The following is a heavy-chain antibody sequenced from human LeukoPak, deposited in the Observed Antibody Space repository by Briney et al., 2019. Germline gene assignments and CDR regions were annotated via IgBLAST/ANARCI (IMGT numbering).Heavy chain of an antibody. CDR1: GFTFSNYW. V-gene: IGHV3-74*01. J-gene: IGHJ4*02. CDR2: INDDGSAT. CDR3: AREILAPGKTHDY. Sequence: GGSLRLSCAASGFTFSNYWMHWVRQVPGKGLMWVSRINDDGSATFYADSVKGRFTISRDNAKNTLFLQMSSLRAEDTAVYFCAREILAPGKTHDYWGQGTLVTDSS.